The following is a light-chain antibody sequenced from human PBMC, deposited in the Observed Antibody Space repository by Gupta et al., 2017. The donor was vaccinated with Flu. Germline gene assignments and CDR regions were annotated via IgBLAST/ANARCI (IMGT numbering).Light chain of an antibody. V-gene: IGLV2-14*01. J-gene: IGLJ2*01. CDR1: SSDVGGYNY. CDR3: SSYTSSSTLVV. Sequence: QSALTQPASVSGSPGQSITISCTGPSSDVGGYNYVSWYQQHPGKAPKLMIYEVSKRPAGVSNRFSGSKSGNTASLTISGLQAEDEADYYCSSYTSSSTLVVFGGGTKLTGL. CDR2: EVS.